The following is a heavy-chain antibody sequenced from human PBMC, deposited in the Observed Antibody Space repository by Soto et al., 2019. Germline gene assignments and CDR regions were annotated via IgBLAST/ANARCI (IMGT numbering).Heavy chain of an antibody. Sequence: GASVKVSCKASGYTFTGYYIHWVRQAPGQGLEWMGWINPKSGDTNYAQKFQGRVSMTRDTSITTAYMEVSRLKSDDTAVYYCARGSPRMGALPTYWGQGTLVTVPQ. D-gene: IGHD1-26*01. CDR3: ARGSPRMGALPTY. CDR1: GYTFTGYY. V-gene: IGHV1-2*02. J-gene: IGHJ4*02. CDR2: INPKSGDT.